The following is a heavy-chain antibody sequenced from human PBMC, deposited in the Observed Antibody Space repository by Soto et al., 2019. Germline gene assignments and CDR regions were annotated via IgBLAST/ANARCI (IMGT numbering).Heavy chain of an antibody. D-gene: IGHD5-12*01. CDR1: GFTFSDYY. V-gene: IGHV3-11*01. CDR2: ISSSGSTI. Sequence: QVQLVESGGGLVKPGGSLRLSCAASGFTFSDYYMSWIRQAPGKGLEWVSYISSSGSTIYYADSVKGRFTISRDNAKNALYLQMNSLRAEDTAVYDWARDPVGEYSGYDPFDYWGQGTLVTVSS. J-gene: IGHJ4*02. CDR3: ARDPVGEYSGYDPFDY.